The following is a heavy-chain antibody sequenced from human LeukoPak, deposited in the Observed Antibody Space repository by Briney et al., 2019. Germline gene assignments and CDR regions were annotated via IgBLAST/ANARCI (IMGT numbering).Heavy chain of an antibody. CDR2: IIPIFGTA. V-gene: IGHV1-69*13. J-gene: IGHJ4*02. Sequence: ASVKVSCKASGGTFSSYAISWVRQAPGQGLEWMGGIIPIFGTANYAQKFQGRVTITADESTSTAYMELSSLRSEDTAVYYCASPGYSSDWYRGFGDWGQGTLVTVSS. D-gene: IGHD6-19*01. CDR1: GGTFSSYA. CDR3: ASPGYSSDWYRGFGD.